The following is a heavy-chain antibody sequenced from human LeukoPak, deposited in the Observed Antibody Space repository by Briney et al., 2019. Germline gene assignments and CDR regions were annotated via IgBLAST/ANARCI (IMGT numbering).Heavy chain of an antibody. CDR1: GGSFSGYY. V-gene: IGHV4-34*01. D-gene: IGHD5-18*01. CDR3: ARGGYSYVIDY. CDR2: INHSGST. J-gene: IGHJ4*02. Sequence: PSETLSLTCAVYGGSFSGYYWSWIRQPPGKGLEWIGEINHSGSTNYNPSLKSRVTISVDTSKNQFSLKLSSVTAADTAVYYCARGGYSYVIDYWGQGTLVTVSS.